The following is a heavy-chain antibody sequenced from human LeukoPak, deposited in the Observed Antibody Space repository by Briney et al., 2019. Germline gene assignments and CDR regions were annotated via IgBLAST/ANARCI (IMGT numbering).Heavy chain of an antibody. V-gene: IGHV3-48*04. CDR2: ISSSGSTI. Sequence: PGGSLRLSCAASGFTFSSYSMNWVRQAPGKGLEWVSYISSSGSTIYYADSVKGRFTISRDNAKNSLYLQMNSLRAEDTAVYYCARDHSSGYPTYGMDVWGQGTTVTVSS. CDR3: ARDHSSGYPTYGMDV. D-gene: IGHD3-22*01. J-gene: IGHJ6*02. CDR1: GFTFSSYS.